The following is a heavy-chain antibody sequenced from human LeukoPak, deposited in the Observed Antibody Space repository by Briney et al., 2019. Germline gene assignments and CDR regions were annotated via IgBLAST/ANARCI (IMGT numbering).Heavy chain of an antibody. CDR1: GYSFANYW. CDR3: ARQYVAAAGSMDY. J-gene: IGHJ4*02. Sequence: GESLKISCKGSGYSFANYWIAWVRQMPGKGLEWMGIIYPSDSDTRYSPSVQGQVTISADKSISTAYLQWSSLKASDTAMYYCARQYVAAAGSMDYWGQGTLVTVSS. V-gene: IGHV5-51*01. CDR2: IYPSDSDT. D-gene: IGHD6-13*01.